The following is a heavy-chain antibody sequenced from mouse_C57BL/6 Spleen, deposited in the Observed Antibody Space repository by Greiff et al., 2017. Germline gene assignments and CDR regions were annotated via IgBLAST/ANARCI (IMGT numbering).Heavy chain of an antibody. CDR3: ASPYYYGTAMDY. CDR1: GYSITSGYY. Sequence: VQLKESGPGLVKPSQSLSLTCSVTGYSITSGYYWNWIRQFPGNKLEWMGYISYDGSNNYNPSLKNRIPITRDTSKNQFFLKLNSVTTEDTATYYCASPYYYGTAMDYWGQGTSVTVSS. D-gene: IGHD1-1*01. V-gene: IGHV3-6*01. CDR2: ISYDGSN. J-gene: IGHJ4*01.